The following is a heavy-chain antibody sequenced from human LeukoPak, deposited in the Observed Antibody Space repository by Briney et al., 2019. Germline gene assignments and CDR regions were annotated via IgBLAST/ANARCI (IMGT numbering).Heavy chain of an antibody. D-gene: IGHD2-15*01. Sequence: PGGSLGLSCAASGFTFSSYGMNWVRQAPGKGLECVSYISSSSGTIYYADSVRGRFTISRDNAKNSLYLQMNSLRDEDTAVYYCARASLYCSGGTCYEVWFDPWGQGTLVTVSS. CDR1: GFTFSSYG. J-gene: IGHJ5*02. CDR2: ISSSSGTI. V-gene: IGHV3-48*02. CDR3: ARASLYCSGGTCYEVWFDP.